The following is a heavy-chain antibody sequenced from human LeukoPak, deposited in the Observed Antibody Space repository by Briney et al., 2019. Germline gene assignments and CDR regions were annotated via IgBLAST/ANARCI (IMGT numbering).Heavy chain of an antibody. CDR1: GGSISGHY. Sequence: SETLSLTCTVSGGSISGHYWAWVRQPPEKGLEWIGYINYYGSTNYNPSLKSRVSISVDTSKDQFSLRLTSVTAADTGVYFCARRSGNFPNNYFDPWGQGLLVTVSS. V-gene: IGHV4-59*11. CDR2: INYYGST. D-gene: IGHD5-12*01. CDR3: ARRSGNFPNNYFDP. J-gene: IGHJ5*02.